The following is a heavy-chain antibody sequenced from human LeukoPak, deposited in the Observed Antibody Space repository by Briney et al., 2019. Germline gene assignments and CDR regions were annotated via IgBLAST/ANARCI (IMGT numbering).Heavy chain of an antibody. D-gene: IGHD3-10*01. Sequence: TGGSLRLSCVVSGISLSNYAMTWVRQAPGKGLEWVSYISERGGSTTYADSVKGRFTISRDTSLNTLYLQMSNLRAEDTAVYFCAKRGVVIRGILVIGYHQEAYHYDFWGQGVLVTVSS. J-gene: IGHJ4*02. CDR2: ISERGGST. CDR1: GISLSNYA. CDR3: AKRGVVIRGILVIGYHQEAYHYDF. V-gene: IGHV3-23*01.